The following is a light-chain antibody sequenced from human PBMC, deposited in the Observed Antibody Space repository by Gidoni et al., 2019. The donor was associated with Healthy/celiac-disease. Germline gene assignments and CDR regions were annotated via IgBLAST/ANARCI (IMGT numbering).Light chain of an antibody. CDR3: QHQDNRPPIT. V-gene: IGKV1-33*01. Sequence: DMQMTRSHSSLSASVGDRVTITCQASQDISNYIYWYQQKPGKAPKLLIFDASNLETGVPSRFSVSGSGTDSTFTLSILQPEDIATYFYQHQDNRPPITFGGGTQVEIK. J-gene: IGKJ4*01. CDR1: QDISNY. CDR2: DAS.